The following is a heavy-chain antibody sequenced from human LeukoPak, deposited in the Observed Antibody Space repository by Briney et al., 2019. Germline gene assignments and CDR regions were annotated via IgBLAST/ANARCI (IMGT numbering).Heavy chain of an antibody. D-gene: IGHD3-10*01. CDR3: AQDAHYLESLNGALDFQN. V-gene: IGHV3-23*01. CDR2: ITGSGGST. Sequence: LGGSLRDSCAASGFTFTDYAMSWVRQAPGKGLEWVPGITGSGGSTYYAESVKGRFTIARYYSRNTLRLQMNSLTAADTAVYYCAQDAHYLESLNGALDFQNWGQGTLVPVSS. J-gene: IGHJ1*01. CDR1: GFTFTDYA.